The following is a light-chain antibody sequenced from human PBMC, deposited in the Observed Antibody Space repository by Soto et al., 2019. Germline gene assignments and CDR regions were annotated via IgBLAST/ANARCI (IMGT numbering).Light chain of an antibody. CDR1: QGISSY. CDR2: AAS. CDR3: QQYYSYPIT. Sequence: AIRMTQSPSSFSASTGDRVTITCRASQGISSYLAWYQQKPGKPPKILIYAASTLQSGVPSRFSGSGSGTDFTLTISCLQSEDFSTYYCQQYYSYPITFGQGTRLEIK. J-gene: IGKJ5*01. V-gene: IGKV1-8*01.